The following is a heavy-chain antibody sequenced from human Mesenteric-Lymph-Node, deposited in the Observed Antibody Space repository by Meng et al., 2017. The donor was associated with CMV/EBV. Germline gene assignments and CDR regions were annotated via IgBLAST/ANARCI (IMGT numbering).Heavy chain of an antibody. J-gene: IGHJ4*02. V-gene: IGHV3-30*02. CDR3: AKDGSRVTAAGTYFHY. CDR1: GFTFTTYG. D-gene: IGHD6-13*01. CDR2: IAYDGGSNK. Sequence: GESLKISCAASGFTFTTYGMHWVRQVPGKGLEWVAFIAYDGGSNKDYADSVKGRFTISRDNSKNTVYLQMNSLRDEDTAVYYCAKDGSRVTAAGTYFHYWGQGTLVTVSS.